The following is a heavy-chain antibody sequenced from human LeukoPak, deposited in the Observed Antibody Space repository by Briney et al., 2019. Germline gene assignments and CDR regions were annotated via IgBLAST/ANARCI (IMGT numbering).Heavy chain of an antibody. CDR3: ARDRRGWFGKLYY. Sequence: QAGGSLRLSCAASGFTVSSNYMSWAPRAPGRGREGFSVIYSGGSTYYADSVKGRFTISRDNSKNTLYLQMNSLRAEDTAVYYCARDRRGWFGKLYYWGQGTLVTVSS. D-gene: IGHD3-10*01. CDR2: IYSGGST. V-gene: IGHV3-66*02. J-gene: IGHJ4*02. CDR1: GFTVSSNY.